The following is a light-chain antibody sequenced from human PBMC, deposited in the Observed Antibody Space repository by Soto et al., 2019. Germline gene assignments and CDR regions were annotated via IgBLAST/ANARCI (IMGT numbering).Light chain of an antibody. CDR3: QQYYSSPLT. J-gene: IGKJ4*01. V-gene: IGKV4-1*01. CDR2: WAS. Sequence: DIVMNQSPASLAVSLGERATINCKSSQSVLYSSNNKDYLAWYQQKPGQPPKLLIYWASTRESGVPDRFSGSGSGTDFTLAISSLRAEDVAVYYCQQYYSSPLTFGGGTKVEIK. CDR1: QSVLYSSNNKDY.